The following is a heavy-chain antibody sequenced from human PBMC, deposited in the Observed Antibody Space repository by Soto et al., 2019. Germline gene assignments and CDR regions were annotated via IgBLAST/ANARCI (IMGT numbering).Heavy chain of an antibody. V-gene: IGHV1-3*01. Sequence: QVQLVQSGAEVEKPGASVKVSCKASGYTFTNYAVHWVRQAPGQRLEWMGWINAGNGNTRFSQNLQGRVTITRDTSARKFYMELSSLRSEDTAVYYCARGHLAVVPVASWFYYMDVWGKGTTVTVSS. J-gene: IGHJ6*03. CDR3: ARGHLAVVPVASWFYYMDV. CDR2: INAGNGNT. CDR1: GYTFTNYA. D-gene: IGHD2-2*01.